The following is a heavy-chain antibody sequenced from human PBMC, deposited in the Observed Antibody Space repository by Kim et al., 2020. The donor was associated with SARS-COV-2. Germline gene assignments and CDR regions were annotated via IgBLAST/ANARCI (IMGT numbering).Heavy chain of an antibody. CDR1: GGSISSSSYY. Sequence: SETLSLTCTVSGGSISSSSYYWGWIRQPPGKGLEWIGSIYYSGSTYYNPSLKSRVTISVDTSKNQFSLKLSSVTAADTAVYNCAGDGRVRTVLDYWGQGTLVTVSS. CDR3: AGDGRVRTVLDY. CDR2: IYYSGST. J-gene: IGHJ4*02. D-gene: IGHD2-21*01. V-gene: IGHV4-39*07.